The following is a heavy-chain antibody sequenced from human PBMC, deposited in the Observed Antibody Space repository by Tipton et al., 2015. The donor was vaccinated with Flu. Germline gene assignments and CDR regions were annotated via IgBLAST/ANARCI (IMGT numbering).Heavy chain of an antibody. D-gene: IGHD1-26*01. J-gene: IGHJ4*02. V-gene: IGHV4-59*11. CDR2: IYNSGST. CDR1: GGSMSSQY. Sequence: TLSLTCYVSGGSMSSQYWSWIRQPPGKGLEWIGYIYNSGSTDFNPSLKSRVTISLDTAKNQFSLKLSSVTAADTAVYYCARAGSYYCLDYWGQGTLVTVT. CDR3: ARAGSYYCLDY.